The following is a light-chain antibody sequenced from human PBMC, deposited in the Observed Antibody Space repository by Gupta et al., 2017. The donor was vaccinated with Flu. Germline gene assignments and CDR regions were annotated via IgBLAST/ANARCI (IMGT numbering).Light chain of an antibody. J-gene: IGLJ2*01. CDR3: CSYAGAYAGNYYL. CDR1: SSDVGGYDY. CDR2: DVT. V-gene: IGLV2-11*01. Sequence: IACTGTSSDVGGYDYGSWYQQHPGKGPKIMIYDVTKRHSGGSDRCSGAKSGNTAFLTVAGLQAEDDADYYCCSYAGAYAGNYYLFGGGTKLTVL.